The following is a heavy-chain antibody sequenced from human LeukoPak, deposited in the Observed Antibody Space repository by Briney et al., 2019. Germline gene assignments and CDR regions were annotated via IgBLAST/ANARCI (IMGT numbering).Heavy chain of an antibody. CDR3: ARDLRVDRPLDAFDV. Sequence: GGSLRLSCAASGVTVSTNYMAWVGQAPGEGLEWVSVNCRQGNTFYTVPVKVTFTISRANSKISIHLQMISLRVEATAVYYCARDLRVDRPLDAFDVWGQGTMVTVSS. V-gene: IGHV3-66*01. CDR1: GVTVSTNY. CDR2: NCRQGNT. D-gene: IGHD5-12*01. J-gene: IGHJ3*01.